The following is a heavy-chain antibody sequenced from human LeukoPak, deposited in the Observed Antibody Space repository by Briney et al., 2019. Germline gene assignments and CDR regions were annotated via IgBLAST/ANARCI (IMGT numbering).Heavy chain of an antibody. CDR1: GFTFSSYS. CDR3: ARDISGDYGLDY. D-gene: IGHD4-17*01. Sequence: NSGGSLRLSCAASGFTFSSYSMNWVRQAPGKGLEWVSSISSSSSYIYYADSVKGRFTISRDNAKNSLYLQMNSLRAEDTAVYYCARDISGDYGLDYWGQGTLVTVSS. CDR2: ISSSSSYI. V-gene: IGHV3-21*01. J-gene: IGHJ4*02.